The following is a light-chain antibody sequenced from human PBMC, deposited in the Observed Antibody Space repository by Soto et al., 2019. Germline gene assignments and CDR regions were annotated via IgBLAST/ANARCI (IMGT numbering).Light chain of an antibody. J-gene: IGLJ1*01. CDR3: QSYDSSLSVYV. V-gene: IGLV1-40*01. Sequence: QSVLTQPPSVSGAPGQKVTISCTGSSSNSGAGYDLHWYQQLPGTAPKLLIYGNSNRPSGLPDRFSGSKSGTSASLAITGLEAEYEADYYCQSYDSSLSVYVFGTGTKVTVL. CDR1: SSNSGAGYD. CDR2: GNS.